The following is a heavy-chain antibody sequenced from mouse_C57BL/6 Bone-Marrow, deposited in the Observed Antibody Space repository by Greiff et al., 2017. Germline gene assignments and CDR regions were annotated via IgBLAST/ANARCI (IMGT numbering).Heavy chain of an antibody. J-gene: IGHJ1*03. V-gene: IGHV1-85*01. CDR1: GYTFTSYD. CDR2: IYPRDGST. CDR3: AGYYGSSYVEYFDV. Sequence: QVQLKQSGPELVKPGASVKLSCKASGYTFTSYDINWVKQRPGQGLEWIGWIYPRDGSTKYNEKFKGKATLTVDTSSSTAYMELHSLTSEDSAVYFCAGYYGSSYVEYFDVWGTGTTVTVSS. D-gene: IGHD1-1*01.